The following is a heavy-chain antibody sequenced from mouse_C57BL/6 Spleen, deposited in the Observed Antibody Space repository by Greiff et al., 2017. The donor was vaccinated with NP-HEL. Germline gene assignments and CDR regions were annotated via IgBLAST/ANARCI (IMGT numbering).Heavy chain of an antibody. CDR2: IDPSDSYT. CDR1: GYTFTSYW. D-gene: IGHD1-1*01. CDR3: ARGLLRAGDY. Sequence: QVQLQQPGAELVMPGASVKLSCKASGYTFTSYWMHWVKQRPGQGLEWIGEIDPSDSYTNYNQKFKGKSTLTVDKSSSTAYMQLSSLTSEDSAVYYCARGLLRAGDYWGQGTSVTVSS. V-gene: IGHV1-69*01. J-gene: IGHJ4*01.